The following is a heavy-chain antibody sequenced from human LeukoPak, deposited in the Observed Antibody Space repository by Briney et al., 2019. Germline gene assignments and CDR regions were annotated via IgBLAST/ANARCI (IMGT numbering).Heavy chain of an antibody. V-gene: IGHV3-23*01. CDR1: GFTFSSYA. J-gene: IGHJ4*02. Sequence: GGSLRLSCAASGFTFSSYAMSWVRQAPGKGLEWVSAISGSGGSTYYADSVKGRFTISRDNSKNTLNLQMNSLRAEDTAVYYCASRDTAMVAFDYWGQGTLVTVSS. CDR2: ISGSGGST. CDR3: ASRDTAMVAFDY. D-gene: IGHD5-18*01.